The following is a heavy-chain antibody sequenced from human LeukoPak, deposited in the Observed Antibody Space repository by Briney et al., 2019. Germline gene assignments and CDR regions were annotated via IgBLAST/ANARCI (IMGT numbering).Heavy chain of an antibody. Sequence: HPGGSLRLSCAASGFTFSSYAMHWVRQAPGKGLEWVAVISYDGSNKYYADSVKGRFTISRDNSKNTLYLQMNSLSAEDTAMYCCRRQFLVGVSWGPGTLVTVSS. V-gene: IGHV3-30-3*01. CDR3: RRQFLVGVS. D-gene: IGHD5/OR15-5a*01. J-gene: IGHJ5*02. CDR1: GFTFSSYA. CDR2: ISYDGSNK.